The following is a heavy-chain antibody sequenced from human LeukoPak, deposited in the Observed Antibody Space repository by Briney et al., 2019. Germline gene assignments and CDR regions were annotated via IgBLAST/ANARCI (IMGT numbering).Heavy chain of an antibody. CDR3: ARQHYYDSSASDY. V-gene: IGHV5-51*01. D-gene: IGHD3-22*01. Sequence: PGESLKISCKGSGDSFTSDWIGWVRQMPRKGLEWMGIIYPGDSDTTYSPSFQGQVTISADKSISTAYLQWSSLKASDTAMYYCARQHYYDSSASDYWGQGTLVTVSS. CDR2: IYPGDSDT. CDR1: GDSFTSDW. J-gene: IGHJ4*02.